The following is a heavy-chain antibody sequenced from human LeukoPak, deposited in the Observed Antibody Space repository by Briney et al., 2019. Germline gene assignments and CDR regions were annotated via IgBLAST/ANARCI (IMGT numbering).Heavy chain of an antibody. CDR3: ARGGGYDWWRFDS. CDR1: GGSISSSSYY. V-gene: IGHV4-39*07. CDR2: IYYSGST. J-gene: IGHJ4*02. Sequence: PSETLSLTCTVSGGSISSSSYYWGWIRQPPGKGLEWIGSIYYSGSTYYNPSLKSRVTISVDTSKNQFSLKLSSVTAADTAIYYCARGGGYDWWRFDSWGQGARVTVSS. D-gene: IGHD3-16*01.